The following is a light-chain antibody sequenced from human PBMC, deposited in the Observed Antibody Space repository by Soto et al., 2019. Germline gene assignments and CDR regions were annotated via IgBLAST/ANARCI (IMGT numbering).Light chain of an antibody. Sequence: DYQVTQSPSTLSASVGDRVTITCRASQNIYTWLAWYQQKPGIAPKLLIHKASTLESGVPSRFSGSGSGTEFTLTISSLQSEDFAVYYCQQYVHWPPGTFGQGTKVDIK. CDR3: QQYVHWPPGT. CDR1: QNIYTW. J-gene: IGKJ1*01. CDR2: KAS. V-gene: IGKV1-5*03.